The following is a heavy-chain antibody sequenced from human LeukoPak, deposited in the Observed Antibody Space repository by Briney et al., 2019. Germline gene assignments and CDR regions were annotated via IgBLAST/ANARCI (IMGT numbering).Heavy chain of an antibody. CDR1: GVTFSSYA. Sequence: GGSLRLSCAASGVTFSSYAMHWVRQAPGKGLVWVSRVKSDGSSTCYAESVKGRFTISRDNARNTLYLQMNSLRAEDTALYYCAGDGFLGPVTAYLDSWGQGTPVTVSS. J-gene: IGHJ4*02. CDR2: VKSDGSST. V-gene: IGHV3-74*01. D-gene: IGHD2-21*02. CDR3: AGDGFLGPVTAYLDS.